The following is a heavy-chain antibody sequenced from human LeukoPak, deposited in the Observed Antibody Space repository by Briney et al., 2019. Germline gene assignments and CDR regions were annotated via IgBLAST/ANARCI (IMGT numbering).Heavy chain of an antibody. V-gene: IGHV3-21*01. Sequence: SGGSLRLSCAASGFTFSSYSMNWVRQAPGKGLEWVSSISSSSSYIYYADSVKGRFTISRDNAKNSLYLQMNSLRVEDTAVYYCARDGQQKVLGWFDPWGQGTLVTVSS. J-gene: IGHJ5*02. CDR1: GFTFSSYS. CDR2: ISSSSSYI. D-gene: IGHD6-13*01. CDR3: ARDGQQKVLGWFDP.